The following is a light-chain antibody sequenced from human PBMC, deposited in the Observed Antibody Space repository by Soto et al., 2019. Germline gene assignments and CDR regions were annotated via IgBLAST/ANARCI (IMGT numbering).Light chain of an antibody. CDR1: LGIRND. CDR2: AAS. Sequence: DIQMTQSPSSLSASVGDRVTITCRASLGIRNDLGWYQQKPGKAPKRLIYAASSLQSGVLSRFSGSGSGTAFTLTHSSLQPEDFGTYYCLQPNTYPWTFGQRNKVEIK. CDR3: LQPNTYPWT. J-gene: IGKJ1*01. V-gene: IGKV1-17*01.